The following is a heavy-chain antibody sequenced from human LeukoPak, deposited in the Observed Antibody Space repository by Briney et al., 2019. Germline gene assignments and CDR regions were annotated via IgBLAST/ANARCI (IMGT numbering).Heavy chain of an antibody. Sequence: GGSLRLSCAASGFSFTSYAMSWVRQAPGKGLEWVSTISGSGGSTFYADSVKGRFTISRDNAKNSLYLQMDSLRAEDTAVYYCARTAAAHSLDYWGQGTLVTVSS. CDR1: GFSFTSYA. CDR3: ARTAAAHSLDY. D-gene: IGHD6-13*01. J-gene: IGHJ4*02. CDR2: ISGSGGST. V-gene: IGHV3-23*01.